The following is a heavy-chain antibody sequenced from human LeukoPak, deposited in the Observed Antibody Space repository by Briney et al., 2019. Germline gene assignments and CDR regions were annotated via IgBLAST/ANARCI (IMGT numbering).Heavy chain of an antibody. J-gene: IGHJ5*02. CDR2: IRGSGDIT. Sequence: GGTLRLSCAASGFTFSSYGMSWVRQAPGKGLEWVSTIRGSGDITYYADSVKGRFTISRDNAKNSLYLQMNSLRAEDTAVYYCATIASPFTMVRGRYWFDPWGQGTLVTVSS. D-gene: IGHD3-10*01. V-gene: IGHV3-23*01. CDR1: GFTFSSYG. CDR3: ATIASPFTMVRGRYWFDP.